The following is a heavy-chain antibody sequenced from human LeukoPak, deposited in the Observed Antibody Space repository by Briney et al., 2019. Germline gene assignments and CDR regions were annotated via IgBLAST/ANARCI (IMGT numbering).Heavy chain of an antibody. CDR3: ARDLGYYFAFDI. D-gene: IGHD3-22*01. CDR2: IYSGGST. J-gene: IGHJ3*02. CDR1: GFTVSSNY. Sequence: GGSLRLSCAASGFTVSSNYTSWVRQAPGKGLEWVSVIYSGGSTYYADSVKGRFTISRDNSKNTLYLQMNSLRAEDTAVYYCARDLGYYFAFDIWGQGTMVTVSS. V-gene: IGHV3-53*01.